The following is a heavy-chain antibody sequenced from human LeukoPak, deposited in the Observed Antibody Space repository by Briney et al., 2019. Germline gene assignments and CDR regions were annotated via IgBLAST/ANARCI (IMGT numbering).Heavy chain of an antibody. Sequence: RPSETLSLTCAVSGYSISSGYYWGWIRQPPGKGLEWIGSIYHSGSTYYNPSLKSRVTISVDTSKNQFSLKLSSVTAADTAVYYCARDLKRQVELPPVGNWFDPWGQGTLVTVSS. J-gene: IGHJ5*02. V-gene: IGHV4-38-2*02. D-gene: IGHD1-7*01. CDR2: IYHSGST. CDR1: GYSISSGYY. CDR3: ARDLKRQVELPPVGNWFDP.